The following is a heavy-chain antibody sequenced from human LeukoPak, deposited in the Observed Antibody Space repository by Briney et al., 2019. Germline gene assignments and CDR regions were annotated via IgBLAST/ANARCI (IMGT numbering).Heavy chain of an antibody. CDR2: IYTSGST. CDR1: GGSISSSSYY. D-gene: IGHD3-10*01. V-gene: IGHV4-61*02. Sequence: SETLSLTCTVSGGSISSSSYYWSWIRQPAGKGLEWIGRIYTSGSTNYNPSLKSRVTMSVDTSKNQFSLKLSSVTAADTAVYYCAGQEGSGSYYPSNWFDPWGQGTLVTVSS. J-gene: IGHJ5*02. CDR3: AGQEGSGSYYPSNWFDP.